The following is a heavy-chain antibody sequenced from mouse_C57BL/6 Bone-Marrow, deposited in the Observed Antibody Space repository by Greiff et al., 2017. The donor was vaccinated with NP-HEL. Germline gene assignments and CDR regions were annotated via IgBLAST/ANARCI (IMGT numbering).Heavy chain of an antibody. V-gene: IGHV5-4*01. D-gene: IGHD1-1*01. CDR3: ARDRGLYGSSPNYYAMDY. J-gene: IGHJ4*01. CDR1: GFTFSSYA. Sequence: EVMLVESGGGLVKPGGSLKLSCAASGFTFSSYAMSWVRQTPEKRLEWVATISDGGSYTYYPANVKGRFTISRDNAKNNLYLQMSHLKSEDTAMYYCARDRGLYGSSPNYYAMDYWGQGTSVTVSS. CDR2: ISDGGSYT.